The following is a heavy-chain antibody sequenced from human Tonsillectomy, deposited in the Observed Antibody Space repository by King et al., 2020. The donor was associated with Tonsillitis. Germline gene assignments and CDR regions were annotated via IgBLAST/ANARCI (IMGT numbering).Heavy chain of an antibody. CDR1: VFTFNTYW. D-gene: IGHD2-15*01. CDR2: IKQDGSEK. CDR3: ARDRSGNQVHWYFDL. V-gene: IGHV3-7*01. J-gene: IGHJ2*01. Sequence: QLVQSGGGLVQPGGSLRLSCAASVFTFNTYWMSWVRQAPGKGLEWVANIKQDGSEKYYLDSVRGRFTISRDNAKNSLYLQMNSLRAEDTAVYYCARDRSGNQVHWYFDLWGRGTLVTVSS.